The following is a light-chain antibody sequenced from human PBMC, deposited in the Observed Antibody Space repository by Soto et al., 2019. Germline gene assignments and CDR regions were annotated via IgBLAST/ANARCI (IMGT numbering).Light chain of an antibody. CDR3: QQYNNWPPWT. CDR1: QSVSSN. CDR2: GAS. Sequence: EIVMTQSPATLSLSPGERATLSCRASQSVSSNLAWYQQKPGQAPRLLIYGASTRANGVPARFSGSRSGTEFTLTVSSLQSEDFAVYYCQQYNNWPPWTFGPGTKVDIK. V-gene: IGKV3-15*01. J-gene: IGKJ3*01.